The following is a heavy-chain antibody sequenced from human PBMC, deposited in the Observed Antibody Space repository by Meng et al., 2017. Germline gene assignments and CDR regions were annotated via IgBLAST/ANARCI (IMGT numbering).Heavy chain of an antibody. Sequence: LQLQEAGPVVVNPSEALSLTCTVVGGSSGSSGYYWGWIRQPPGKGLEWIGSIYYSGSTYYHPSLKSRVTISVDTSKNQFSLKLSSVTAADTAVYYCASLRIAVAGINWFDPWGQGTLVTVSS. CDR1: GGSSGSSGYY. D-gene: IGHD6-19*01. V-gene: IGHV4-39*07. CDR3: ASLRIAVAGINWFDP. CDR2: IYYSGST. J-gene: IGHJ5*02.